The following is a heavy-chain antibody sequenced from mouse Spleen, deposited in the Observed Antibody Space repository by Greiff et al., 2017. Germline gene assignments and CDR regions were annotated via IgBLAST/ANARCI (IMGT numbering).Heavy chain of an antibody. Sequence: EVQRVESGGGLVKPGGSLKLSCAASGFAFSSYDMSWVRQTPEKRLEWVAIISSGGGSTYYPDTVKGRFTISRDNAKNTLYLQMSSLKSEDTAMYYCARHKDGGYFDYWGQGTTLTVSS. J-gene: IGHJ2*01. CDR1: GFAFSSYD. CDR2: ISSGGGST. V-gene: IGHV5-12-1*01. CDR3: ARHKDGGYFDY.